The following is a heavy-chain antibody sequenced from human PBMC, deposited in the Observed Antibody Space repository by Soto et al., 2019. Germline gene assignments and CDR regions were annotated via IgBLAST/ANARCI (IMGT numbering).Heavy chain of an antibody. CDR3: ARGGRPGSYRLLDIDY. Sequence: QVQLQESGPGLVKPSQTLSLTCTVSGGSISSGGYYWSWIRQHPGKVLEWIGYIYYSGSTYYNPSLKSRVTISVDTSKNQFSLKLSSVTAADTAVYYCARGGRPGSYRLLDIDYWGQGTLVTVSS. CDR1: GGSISSGGYY. V-gene: IGHV4-31*03. J-gene: IGHJ4*02. D-gene: IGHD3-16*02. CDR2: IYYSGST.